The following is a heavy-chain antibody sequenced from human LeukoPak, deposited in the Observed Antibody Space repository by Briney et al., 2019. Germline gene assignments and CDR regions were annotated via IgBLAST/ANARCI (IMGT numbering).Heavy chain of an antibody. J-gene: IGHJ1*01. CDR3: TTDIPRGYSNYEKGYGYFQH. CDR2: IIPILGIA. Sequence: RSSVKVSCKASGGTFSSYTISWVRQAPGQGLEWMGRIIPILGIANYAQKFQGRVTITADKSTSTAYMELSSLRSEDTAVYYCTTDIPRGYSNYEKGYGYFQHWGQGTLVTVSS. V-gene: IGHV1-69*04. D-gene: IGHD4-11*01. CDR1: GGTFSSYT.